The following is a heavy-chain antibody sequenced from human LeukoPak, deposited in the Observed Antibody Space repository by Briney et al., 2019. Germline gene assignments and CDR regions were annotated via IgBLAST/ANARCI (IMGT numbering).Heavy chain of an antibody. Sequence: SETLSLTCTVSGGSFSSDSYYWGWIRPSPGKGREWIGTIFYSGTNYYNPSLKRRATISVDTSKNQFSLRLSSVTAADTAFYYCAIQEDVRVMLVLGMTMTPPYFDPWGQGTLVTVST. D-gene: IGHD4/OR15-4a*01. CDR1: GGSFSSDSYY. J-gene: IGHJ5*02. CDR3: AIQEDVRVMLVLGMTMTPPYFDP. CDR2: IFYSGTN. V-gene: IGHV4-39*01.